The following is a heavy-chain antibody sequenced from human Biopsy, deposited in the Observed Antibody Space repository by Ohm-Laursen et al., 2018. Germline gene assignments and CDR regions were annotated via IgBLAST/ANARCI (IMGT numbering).Heavy chain of an antibody. CDR3: ARGMRSSGWPYFDS. J-gene: IGHJ4*02. Sequence: SDTLSLTSSGSGGSFSSTYWSWIRQTPGKGREWIGEINHSGSTNYNPSLESRVTMSVDMPKNQFSLKLSSVTAADTAIYYFARGMRSSGWPYFDSWGQGTLVTVSS. D-gene: IGHD6-19*01. V-gene: IGHV4-34*01. CDR1: GGSFSSTY. CDR2: INHSGST.